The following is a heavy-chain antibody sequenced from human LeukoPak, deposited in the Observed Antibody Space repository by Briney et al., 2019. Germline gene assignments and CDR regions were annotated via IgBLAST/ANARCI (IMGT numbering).Heavy chain of an antibody. Sequence: ASVKVSCKAFGYTFTSNYMHWVRQAPGQGPEWMGVISPSGGSTTYAQKFQGRVTLTRDTSISTAYMELSRLRSDDTAVYFCARDRGDGYNAYFFDYWGQGTLVTVSS. V-gene: IGHV1-46*01. CDR3: ARDRGDGYNAYFFDY. J-gene: IGHJ4*02. CDR2: ISPSGGST. CDR1: GYTFTSNY. D-gene: IGHD5-24*01.